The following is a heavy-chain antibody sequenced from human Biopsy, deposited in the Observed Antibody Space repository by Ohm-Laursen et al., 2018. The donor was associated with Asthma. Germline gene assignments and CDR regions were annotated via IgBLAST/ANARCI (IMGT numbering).Heavy chain of an antibody. J-gene: IGHJ3*02. D-gene: IGHD3-22*01. V-gene: IGHV3-30*03. CDR1: GFVFRQCG. Sequence: SLRLSCSASGFVFRQCGMHWVRQGPGKGLEWVALVSSDGHNKYYEQSVKGRFTISRDNSRNRLDLQINRLTVEDSAVYFCARQSGQDNGDSSAFDTWGQGTKVAVSS. CDR3: ARQSGQDNGDSSAFDT. CDR2: VSSDGHNK.